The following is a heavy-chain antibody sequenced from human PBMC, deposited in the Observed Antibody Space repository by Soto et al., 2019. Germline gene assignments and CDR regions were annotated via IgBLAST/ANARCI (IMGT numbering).Heavy chain of an antibody. Sequence: QVQLQQWGAGLLKPSETLSLTCAVYGGSFSGYDWSWIRQPPGKGLERIGEVSHSGSTKCNPSLKSRVTRSADTSKHQFSLKLSSVTAADTAVYYCARGDILTGYPYWGQGALVTVSS. J-gene: IGHJ4*02. CDR1: GGSFSGYD. D-gene: IGHD3-9*01. CDR2: VSHSGST. CDR3: ARGDILTGYPY. V-gene: IGHV4-34*02.